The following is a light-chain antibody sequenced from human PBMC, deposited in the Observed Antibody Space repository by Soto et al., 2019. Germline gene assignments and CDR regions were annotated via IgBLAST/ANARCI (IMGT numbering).Light chain of an antibody. CDR1: QSISSR. CDR3: QQYNSYAWT. Sequence: DIQMTQSPSTLSASVGDRVTITCRASQSISSRLAWYQQKPGKAPKLLIYKASSLESGVPSRFSGSGSGTEFTLTISSLQADDLATYYCQQYNSYAWTFGLGTKVEIK. V-gene: IGKV1-5*03. CDR2: KAS. J-gene: IGKJ1*01.